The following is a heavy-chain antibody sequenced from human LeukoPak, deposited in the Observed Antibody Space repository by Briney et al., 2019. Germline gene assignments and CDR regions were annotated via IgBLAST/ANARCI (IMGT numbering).Heavy chain of an antibody. V-gene: IGHV3-9*01. J-gene: IGHJ4*02. CDR1: GFTFDDYA. CDR2: ISWNSGSI. CDR3: AKARTAVITYYFDY. D-gene: IGHD3-22*01. Sequence: GGSLRLSCAAAGFTFDDYAMHWVRQAPGRGLEWVSGISWNSGSIGYADSVKGRFTISRDNAKNSLYLQMNSLRAEDTALYYCAKARTAVITYYFDYWGQGTLVTVSS.